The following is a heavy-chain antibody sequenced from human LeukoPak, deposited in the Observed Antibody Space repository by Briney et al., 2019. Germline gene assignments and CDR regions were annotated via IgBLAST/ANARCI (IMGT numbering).Heavy chain of an antibody. V-gene: IGHV3-66*01. Sequence: GGSLRLSCTASGFIVNHHYMSWVRQAPGKGLEWVSLINSGGSTYYADSLKGRVTISRDESQNTVYLQVDTLRGEDTAVYYCARSRAAAGLGLDVWGQGTLVIVSS. CDR1: GFIVNHHY. CDR3: ARSRAAAGLGLDV. CDR2: INSGGST. D-gene: IGHD6-13*01. J-gene: IGHJ4*02.